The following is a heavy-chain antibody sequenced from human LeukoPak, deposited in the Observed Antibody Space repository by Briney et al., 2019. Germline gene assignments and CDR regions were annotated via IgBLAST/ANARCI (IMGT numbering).Heavy chain of an antibody. CDR1: AFAFSNHA. CDR2: ISISGGTT. D-gene: IGHD4-17*01. V-gene: IGHV3-23*01. J-gene: IGHJ4*02. CDR3: ANEIRPNDY. Sequence: GGSLRLSCTASAFAFSNHAMSWVRQAPGKGLEWVSSISISGGTTYYADSVKGRFTISRENSKSTLYLQMNNLRADGTAVYYCANEIRPNDYWGQGTLVTVSS.